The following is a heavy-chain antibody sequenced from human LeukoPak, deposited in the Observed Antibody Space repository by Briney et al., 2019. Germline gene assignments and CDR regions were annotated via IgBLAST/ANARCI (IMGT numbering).Heavy chain of an antibody. J-gene: IGHJ6*03. CDR2: IYSGGST. V-gene: IGHV3-53*01. CDR3: ATAEGPNYYYYMDV. CDR1: GFTVSSNY. Sequence: PGGSLRLSCAASGFTVSSNYMSWVRQAPGKGLEWVSVIYSGGSTYYADSVKGRFTISRDNSKNTLYLQMNSLRAEDTAVYYCATAEGPNYYYYMDVWGKGTTVTISS.